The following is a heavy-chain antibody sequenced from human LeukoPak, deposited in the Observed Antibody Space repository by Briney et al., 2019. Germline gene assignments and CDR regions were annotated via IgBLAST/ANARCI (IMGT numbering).Heavy chain of an antibody. V-gene: IGHV3-74*01. D-gene: IGHD3-3*01. CDR1: GFSFSGHW. CDR2: ISPTGSTT. J-gene: IGHJ5*02. Sequence: GGSLRLSCTASGFSFSGHWMHWARQLPWKGLVWVSRISPTGSTTSYADSVKGRFTVSRDNAKNTLYLQVNNLRAEDTAVYYCAREGFSPNWFDPWGQGTLVTVSS. CDR3: AREGFSPNWFDP.